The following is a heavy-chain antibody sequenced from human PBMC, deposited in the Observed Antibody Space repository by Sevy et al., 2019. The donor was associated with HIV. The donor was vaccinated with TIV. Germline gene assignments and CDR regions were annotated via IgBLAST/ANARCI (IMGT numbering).Heavy chain of an antibody. V-gene: IGHV1-8*01. J-gene: IGHJ4*02. CDR2: RNPSSGNS. D-gene: IGHD3-3*01. CDR3: ARGTRLRCMSY. CDR1: GYTFTSYD. Sequence: ASVKVSCKASGYTFTSYDINWVRQATGQGLEWMGWRNPSSGNSGYAQKFQARVTMTRNTSITTAYMELSSLGSEDTAVYYCARGTRLRCMSYWGQGTLVTVSS.